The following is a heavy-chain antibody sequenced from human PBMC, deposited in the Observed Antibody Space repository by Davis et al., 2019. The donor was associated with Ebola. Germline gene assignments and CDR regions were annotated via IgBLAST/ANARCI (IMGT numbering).Heavy chain of an antibody. J-gene: IGHJ4*02. Sequence: PSETLSLTCAVYGGSFSGYYWIWIRQPSGKGLEWIGYIFYSGTTYYNPSLESRVTISVDTSKNQFSLELSSVTAADTAVYYCARAYSSSSWSDYWGQGTLVSVSS. CDR2: IFYSGTT. CDR1: GGSFSGYY. CDR3: ARAYSSSSWSDY. D-gene: IGHD6-6*01. V-gene: IGHV4-34*09.